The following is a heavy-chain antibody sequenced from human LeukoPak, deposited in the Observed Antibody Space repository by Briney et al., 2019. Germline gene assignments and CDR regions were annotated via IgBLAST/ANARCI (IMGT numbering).Heavy chain of an antibody. CDR1: GGSLSSHY. V-gene: IGHV4-59*11. CDR3: ARETGYSSSLLDY. D-gene: IGHD6-13*01. J-gene: IGHJ4*02. CDR2: IYYSGST. Sequence: PSETLSLTCTVSGGSLSSHYWSWIRQPPGKGLEWIGYIYYSGSTNYNPSLKSRVTIPVDTSKNQFSLKLSSVTAADTAVYYCARETGYSSSLLDYWGQGTLVTVSS.